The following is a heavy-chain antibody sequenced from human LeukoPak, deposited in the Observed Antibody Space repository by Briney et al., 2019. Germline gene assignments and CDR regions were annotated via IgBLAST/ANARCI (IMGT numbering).Heavy chain of an antibody. CDR3: ARERSSGYFDY. J-gene: IGHJ4*02. CDR2: IYTSGST. V-gene: IGHV4-61*02. D-gene: IGHD3-22*01. CDR1: GGSISSGSNY. Sequence: PSETLSLTCTVSGGSISSGSNYWSWIRQPAGKELEWIGRIYTSGSTNYNPSLKSRVTMSVDTSKNQFSLKLSSVTAADTAVYYCARERSSGYFDYWGQGTLVTVSS.